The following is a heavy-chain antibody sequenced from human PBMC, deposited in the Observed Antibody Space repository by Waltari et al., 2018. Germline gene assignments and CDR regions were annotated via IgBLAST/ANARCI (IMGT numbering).Heavy chain of an antibody. CDR3: AKAREGSSPPDY. CDR2: IRYDGSNK. Sequence: QVQLVESGGGVVQPGGSLRLSCAASGFTFSRYGMHWVRQAPGKGLEWVAFIRYDGSNKYYADSVKGRFTISRDNSKNTLYLQMNSLRAEDTAVYYCAKAREGSSPPDYWGQGTLVTVSS. V-gene: IGHV3-30*02. J-gene: IGHJ4*02. CDR1: GFTFSRYG. D-gene: IGHD6-6*01.